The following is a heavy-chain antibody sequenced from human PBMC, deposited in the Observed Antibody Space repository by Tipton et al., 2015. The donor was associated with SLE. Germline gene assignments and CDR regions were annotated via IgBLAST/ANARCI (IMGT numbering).Heavy chain of an antibody. Sequence: TLSLTCTIYGGSFSGYHWSWIRQPPGKGLEWIGEINHSGSTNYNPSLKSRVTISIDTSKNQFSLKLSSVTAADTAVYYCARAFSSIAARPYHYWGQGTLVTVSS. V-gene: IGHV4-34*01. CDR1: GGSFSGYH. D-gene: IGHD6-6*01. CDR2: INHSGST. J-gene: IGHJ4*02. CDR3: ARAFSSIAARPYHY.